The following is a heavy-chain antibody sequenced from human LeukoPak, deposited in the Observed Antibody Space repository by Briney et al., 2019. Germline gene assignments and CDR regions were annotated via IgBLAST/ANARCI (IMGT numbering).Heavy chain of an antibody. D-gene: IGHD4-4*01. CDR3: AREQTTVTDDYYYYGMDV. CDR1: GFTFSSYG. V-gene: IGHV3-33*01. Sequence: GRSLRLSCAASGFTFSSYGMHWVRQAPGKGLEWVAVIWYDGSNKYYADSVKGRFTISRDNSKNTLYLQMNSLRAEDTAVYYCAREQTTVTDDYYYYGMDVWGQGTTVTVPS. CDR2: IWYDGSNK. J-gene: IGHJ6*02.